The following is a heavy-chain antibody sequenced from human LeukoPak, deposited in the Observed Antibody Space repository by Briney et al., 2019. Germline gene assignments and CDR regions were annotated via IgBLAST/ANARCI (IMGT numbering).Heavy chain of an antibody. V-gene: IGHV3-15*01. CDR1: GFNFITAW. D-gene: IGHD1-26*01. CDR2: VKSRSDGGAA. CDR3: ALSGSQHPYYFDY. Sequence: GGSLRLSCAASGFNFITAWMTWVRQVPGRGLEWVGRVKSRSDGGAAEYAAPVTGRFTISRDDPKDTVFLQMNSLKTDDTAVYYCALSGSQHPYYFDYWGQGTLVTVSS. J-gene: IGHJ4*02.